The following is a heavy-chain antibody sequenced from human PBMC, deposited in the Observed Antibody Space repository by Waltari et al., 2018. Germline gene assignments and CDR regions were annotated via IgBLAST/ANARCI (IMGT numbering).Heavy chain of an antibody. Sequence: QVQVVQSGAEAMKPGASVKVSCKVSRYTLSGFSIHWVRQPRGKGLEWIGRCDRRDGQTTYEQKFLSSSAMTEDTSIDTAYIELSSLRSEDTGIYYCHLLGRNIVLAGASPSYDSSMDVWGRGTSVPVSS. V-gene: IGHV1-24*01. CDR3: HLLGRNIVLAGASPSYDSSMDV. J-gene: IGHJ6*03. CDR2: CDRRDGQT. D-gene: IGHD2-15*01. CDR1: RYTLSGFS.